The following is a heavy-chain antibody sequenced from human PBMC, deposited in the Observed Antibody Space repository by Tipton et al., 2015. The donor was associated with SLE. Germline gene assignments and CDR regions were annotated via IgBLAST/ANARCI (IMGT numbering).Heavy chain of an antibody. CDR3: ARHDLWSGYYTSWFDP. Sequence: TLSLTCTVSGGSISSGGYYWSWIRQHPGKGLEWIGYIYYSGSTYYNPSLKSRVTISVDKSKNQFSLKLSSVTAADTAVYYCARHDLWSGYYTSWFDPWGQGTLVTVSS. V-gene: IGHV4-31*03. J-gene: IGHJ5*02. CDR1: GGSISSGGYY. CDR2: IYYSGST. D-gene: IGHD3-3*01.